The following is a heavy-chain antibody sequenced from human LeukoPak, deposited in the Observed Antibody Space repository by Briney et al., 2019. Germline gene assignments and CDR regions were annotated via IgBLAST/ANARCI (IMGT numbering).Heavy chain of an antibody. V-gene: IGHV3-23*01. Sequence: GGSLRLSCAASGFTFSSYAMSWVRQAPGTGLEWVSSMTGSSGSTYYADSVKGRFTISRDNSKNILFLQMNSLRADDTAIYYCARSSTNMVLYYFDFWGQGTLVPVSS. CDR1: GFTFSSYA. J-gene: IGHJ4*02. CDR2: MTGSSGST. CDR3: ARSSTNMVLYYFDF. D-gene: IGHD3-10*01.